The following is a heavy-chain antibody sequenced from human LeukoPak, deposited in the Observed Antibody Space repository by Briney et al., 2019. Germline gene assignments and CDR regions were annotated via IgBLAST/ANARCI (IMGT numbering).Heavy chain of an antibody. J-gene: IGHJ5*02. CDR2: IYHSGST. CDR1: GGSLCNRNW. V-gene: IGHV4-4*02. CDR3: AREARTSMGFGEGWFDP. Sequence: SGTLSLPRAVSGGSLCNRNWWSWVRQPPGKGLEWIEEIYHSGSTNYNPSLKSRVTISVDESKHQCPLKLSSVTAADTAVYYCAREARTSMGFGEGWFDPWGEGTLVTVSS. D-gene: IGHD3-10*01.